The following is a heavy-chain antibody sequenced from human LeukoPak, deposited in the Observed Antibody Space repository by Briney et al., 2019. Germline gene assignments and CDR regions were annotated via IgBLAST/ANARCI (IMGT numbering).Heavy chain of an antibody. V-gene: IGHV1-69*10. D-gene: IGHD6-6*01. Sequence: SVSVSCMPSGGTFSSYATSWVRHAPGQGREWMGGIIPVFGIANYAQKFQSRVTITADQSTSTAYMELSSLRSEDAAVYHCASPPPAGAAHRYYYYMDVWGKGATVTVSS. CDR3: ASPPPAGAAHRYYYYMDV. J-gene: IGHJ6*03. CDR2: IIPVFGIA. CDR1: GGTFSSYA.